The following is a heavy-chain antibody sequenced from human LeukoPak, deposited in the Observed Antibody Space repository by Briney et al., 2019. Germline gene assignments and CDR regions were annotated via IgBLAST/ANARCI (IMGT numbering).Heavy chain of an antibody. CDR3: ASINYETFDY. J-gene: IGHJ4*02. V-gene: IGHV4-38-2*01. Sequence: KPSETLSLTCAVSGYSISSGYYWGWIRQPPGKGLEWIGSIYHSGSTYYNPSLKSRVTISVDTSKNQFSLKLSSVTAADTAVYYCASINYETFDYWGQGILVTVSS. CDR1: GYSISSGYY. CDR2: IYHSGST. D-gene: IGHD3-3*01.